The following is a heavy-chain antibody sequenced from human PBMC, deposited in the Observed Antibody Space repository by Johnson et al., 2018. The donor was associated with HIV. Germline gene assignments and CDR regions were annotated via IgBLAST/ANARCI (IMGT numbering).Heavy chain of an antibody. Sequence: VQLVESGGDVVQPGRSLRLSCAASGFTFDDYAMHWVRQAPGKGLEWVSGISWNSGSIGYADSVKGRFTISRDNAKNTRYLQMNSLRAEDTAVYYWAKDPKGSGWVWAFDIWGQGTMVTVSS. CDR2: ISWNSGSI. CDR3: AKDPKGSGWVWAFDI. V-gene: IGHV3-9*01. CDR1: GFTFDDYA. D-gene: IGHD6-19*01. J-gene: IGHJ3*02.